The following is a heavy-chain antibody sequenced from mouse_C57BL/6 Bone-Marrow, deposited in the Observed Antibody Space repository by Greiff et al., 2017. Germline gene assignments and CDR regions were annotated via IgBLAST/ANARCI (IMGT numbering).Heavy chain of an antibody. CDR1: GYTFTDYY. V-gene: IGHV1-26*01. J-gene: IGHJ3*01. CDR2: INPNNGGT. CDR3: ARSLGAY. Sequence: EVQLQQSGPELVKPGASVKISCKASGYTFTDYYMNWVKQSHGKSLEWIGDINPNNGGTSYNQKFKGKATLTVDKSSSTAYMELRSLTSEDSAVYYCARSLGAYGGQGTLVTVSA. D-gene: IGHD3-1*01.